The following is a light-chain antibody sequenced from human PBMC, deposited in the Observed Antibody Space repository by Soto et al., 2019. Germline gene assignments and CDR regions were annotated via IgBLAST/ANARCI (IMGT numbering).Light chain of an antibody. V-gene: IGKV1-39*01. CDR3: QQSYNTPWT. J-gene: IGKJ1*01. CDR2: AAS. Sequence: DIQMTQSPSSLSASVGDRVTITCRASQSITSYLNWYQQKPGKAPKLLIYAASNLQSGVPSRFSGSGSGTDFILTISNLQPEDFATYFCQQSYNTPWTFGHGTTVEI. CDR1: QSITSY.